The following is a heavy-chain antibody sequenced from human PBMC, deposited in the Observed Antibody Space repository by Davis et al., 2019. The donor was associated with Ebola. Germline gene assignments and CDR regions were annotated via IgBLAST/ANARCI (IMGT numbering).Heavy chain of an antibody. Sequence: PSETLSLTCAVYGGSFSGYYWSWIRQPPGKGLEWIGEINHSGSTNYNPSLKSRVTISVDTSKNQFSLKLSSVTAADTAVYYCARGFGLVRIFDYWGQGTLVTVSS. J-gene: IGHJ4*02. CDR3: ARGFGLVRIFDY. V-gene: IGHV4-34*01. CDR1: GGSFSGYY. CDR2: INHSGST. D-gene: IGHD3/OR15-3a*01.